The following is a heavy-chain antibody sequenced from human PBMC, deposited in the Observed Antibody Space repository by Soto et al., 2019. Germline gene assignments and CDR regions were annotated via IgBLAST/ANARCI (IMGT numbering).Heavy chain of an antibody. V-gene: IGHV3-33*01. J-gene: IGHJ5*02. D-gene: IGHD3-22*01. CDR3: ARSGLALPYSASHWFDP. CDR1: GFTFSSYG. Sequence: VGSLRLSCAASGFTFSSYGMHWVRQAPVKVLEWVAVIWYDGSNKYYADSVKGRFTISRDNAKNSLFLQMNSLRGEDTAVYYCARSGLALPYSASHWFDPWGHGTLVTVSS. CDR2: IWYDGSNK.